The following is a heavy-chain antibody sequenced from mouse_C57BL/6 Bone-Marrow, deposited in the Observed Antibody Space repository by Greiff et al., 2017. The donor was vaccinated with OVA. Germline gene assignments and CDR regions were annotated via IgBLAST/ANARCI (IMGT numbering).Heavy chain of an antibody. CDR3: ARPMKYYSNFSYWYFDV. Sequence: QVQLQQPGAELVRPGTSVKLSCKASGYTFTSYWMHWVKQRPGQGLEWIGVIDTSDSYTNYNQKFKGKATLTVDTASSTAYMQLSSLTSEDSAVYYCARPMKYYSNFSYWYFDVWGTGTTVTVSS. CDR1: GYTFTSYW. CDR2: IDTSDSYT. J-gene: IGHJ1*03. V-gene: IGHV1-59*01. D-gene: IGHD2-5*01.